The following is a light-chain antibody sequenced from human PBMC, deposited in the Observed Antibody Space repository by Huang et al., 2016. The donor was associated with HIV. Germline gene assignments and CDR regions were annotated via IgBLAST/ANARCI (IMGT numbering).Light chain of an antibody. CDR1: QSVYSSSTGKDY. J-gene: IGKJ1*01. CDR2: WAS. Sequence: DIIMTQSPDSLAVSLGERATLNCRSSQSVYSSSTGKDYMAWFQQKPGQPPRLLLFWASTREAGGPDRCSGSGSGTHFTLTIANLEAEDAAIYYCQQYYSSPQTFGQGTRVEVK. V-gene: IGKV4-1*01. CDR3: QQYYSSPQT.